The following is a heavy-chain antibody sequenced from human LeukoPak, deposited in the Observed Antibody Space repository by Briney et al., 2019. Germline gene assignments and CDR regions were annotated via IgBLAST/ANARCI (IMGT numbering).Heavy chain of an antibody. D-gene: IGHD4-17*01. V-gene: IGHV4-4*07. CDR2: IYTSGST. CDR3: ARVFSDPGDSYGDYAGVLDY. Sequence: SETLSLTCTVSGGSISSYYWSWIRQPAGKGLEWIGRIYTSGSTNYNPSLKSRVTMSVDTSKNQFSLKLSSVTAADTAVYYCARVFSDPGDSYGDYAGVLDYWGQGTLVTVSS. J-gene: IGHJ4*02. CDR1: GGSISSYY.